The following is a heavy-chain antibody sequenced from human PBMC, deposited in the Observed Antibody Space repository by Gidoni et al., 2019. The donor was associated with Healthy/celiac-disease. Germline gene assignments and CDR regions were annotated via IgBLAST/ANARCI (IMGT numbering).Heavy chain of an antibody. CDR1: GCTVSRYA. Sequence: EVQLLESGGGVVQPGGSLRLSCAASGCTVSRYAMSWVRQAPGKGLEWGSAISGSVGSTYYADSVKGRFTISRDNSKNTLYLQMNSLRAEDTAVYYCAKASEGSYLVYYFDYWGQGTLVTVSS. CDR3: AKASEGSYLVYYFDY. J-gene: IGHJ4*02. CDR2: ISGSVGST. D-gene: IGHD1-26*01. V-gene: IGHV3-23*01.